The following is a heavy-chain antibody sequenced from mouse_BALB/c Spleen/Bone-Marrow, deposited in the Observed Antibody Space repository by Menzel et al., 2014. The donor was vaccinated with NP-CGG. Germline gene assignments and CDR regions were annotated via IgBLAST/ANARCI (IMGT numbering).Heavy chain of an antibody. D-gene: IGHD2-4*01. CDR1: GFNFXSYG. J-gene: IGHJ3*01. CDR2: ISGGGSYT. CDR3: ARHDYDWFAY. V-gene: IGHV5-9-2*01. Sequence: EVNLVESGGGLVKPGGSLKLSCAASGFNFXSYGMSWVRQTPEKRLEWVASISGGGSYTYFPDSVKGRITISRDNAKNNLYLQMSSLRSEDTALYYCARHDYDWFAYWGQGTLVTVSA.